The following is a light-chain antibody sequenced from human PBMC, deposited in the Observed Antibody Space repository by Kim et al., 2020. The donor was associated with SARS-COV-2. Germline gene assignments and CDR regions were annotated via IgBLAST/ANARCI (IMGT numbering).Light chain of an antibody. J-gene: IGKJ1*01. CDR1: ESVSDF. V-gene: IGKV3-11*01. CDR2: DAS. CDR3: QQRADWPRT. Sequence: LSPGETATPSGRASESVSDFLVWYQLRPGQAPRLLIYDASKRAPGSPARFSGSGSGTEFTLTVSSLEPEDFAVYYCQQRADWPRTFGQGTKVDIK.